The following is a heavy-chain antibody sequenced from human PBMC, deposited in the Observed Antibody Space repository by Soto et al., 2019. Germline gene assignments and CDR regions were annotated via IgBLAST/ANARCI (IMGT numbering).Heavy chain of an antibody. CDR2: ISSGGSTV. J-gene: IGHJ4*02. CDR1: GFSFSNYE. V-gene: IGHV3-48*03. D-gene: IGHD6-13*01. CDR3: ARDRAAGGY. Sequence: EVQLVESGGGLVQPGGSLRLSCAASGFSFSNYEMNWVRQAPGKGLEWVAYISSGGSTVHYADSVRGRFTVSRDNARTSLYLQMNTLRVEDTALSYCARDRAAGGYWGQGTLVTVSS.